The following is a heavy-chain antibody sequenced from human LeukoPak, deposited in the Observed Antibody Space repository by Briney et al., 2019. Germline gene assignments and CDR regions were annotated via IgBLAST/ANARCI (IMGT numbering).Heavy chain of an antibody. CDR3: AKRNSSGWYYFDY. V-gene: IGHV3-23*01. Sequence: PGGSLRLSCAASGFTFSSYAMSWVRQAPGKGLEWVSAISGSGGSTYYADSVKGRFTISRDNSKNTLYLQMNSLRAEDTAVFYCAKRNSSGWYYFDYWGQGTLVTVSS. D-gene: IGHD6-19*01. J-gene: IGHJ4*02. CDR2: ISGSGGST. CDR1: GFTFSSYA.